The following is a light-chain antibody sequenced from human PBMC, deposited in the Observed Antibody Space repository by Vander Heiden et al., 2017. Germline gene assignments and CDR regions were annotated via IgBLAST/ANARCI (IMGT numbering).Light chain of an antibody. Sequence: DIQMTQSPSTLSASVGDRVTITCRASQSISSWLAWYQQKPGKAPKLLIYDASSLESGVPSRFSGSGSGTEFTLTISSLQPDDFATYYCQHENSSPWTFGQGTKVEIK. CDR3: QHENSSPWT. J-gene: IGKJ1*01. CDR2: DAS. V-gene: IGKV1-5*01. CDR1: QSISSW.